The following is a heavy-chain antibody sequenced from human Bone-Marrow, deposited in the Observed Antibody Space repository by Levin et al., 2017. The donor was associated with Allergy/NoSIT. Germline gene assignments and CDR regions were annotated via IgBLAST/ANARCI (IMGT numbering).Heavy chain of an antibody. Sequence: GESLKISCAASGFTFSSYWMSWVRQAPGKGLEWVANIKQDGSEKYYVDSVKGRFTISRDNAKNSLYLQMNSLRAEDTAVYYCARDLETVPAAITSDGMDVWGQGTTVTVSS. J-gene: IGHJ6*02. CDR2: IKQDGSEK. CDR1: GFTFSSYW. CDR3: ARDLETVPAAITSDGMDV. V-gene: IGHV3-7*01. D-gene: IGHD2-2*01.